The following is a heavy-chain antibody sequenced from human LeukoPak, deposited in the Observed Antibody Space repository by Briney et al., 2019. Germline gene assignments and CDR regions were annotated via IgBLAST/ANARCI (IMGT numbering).Heavy chain of an antibody. Sequence: ASVNVSCKTSGYTFTSYGISWVRQAPGQGLEGMGWISSYNGNTNYAQKLQGRVTMTTDTSTSKAYMELRSLRSDDTAVYYCARSNCSGGSCYSDYCYYGMDVWGQGTTVTVSS. D-gene: IGHD2-15*01. V-gene: IGHV1-18*01. CDR2: ISSYNGNT. J-gene: IGHJ6*02. CDR3: ARSNCSGGSCYSDYCYYGMDV. CDR1: GYTFTSYG.